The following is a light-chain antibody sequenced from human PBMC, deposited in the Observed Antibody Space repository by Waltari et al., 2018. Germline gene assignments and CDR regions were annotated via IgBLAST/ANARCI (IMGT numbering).Light chain of an antibody. CDR2: GAS. J-gene: IGKJ5*01. V-gene: IGKV1-39*01. CDR1: QNIRTY. Sequence: DIEMTQSPSSLSASVGHRVTMTCRASQNIRTYLNWYQQKPGKAPKVLIYGASNLQSGVPSRFSGSGSGTDFSLTISSLQPEDFATYYCQQSLKTPITFGQGTRLQIK. CDR3: QQSLKTPIT.